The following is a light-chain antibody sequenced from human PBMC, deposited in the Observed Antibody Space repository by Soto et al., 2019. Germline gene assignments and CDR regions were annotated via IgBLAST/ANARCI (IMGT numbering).Light chain of an antibody. CDR2: AAS. J-gene: IGKJ1*01. CDR1: QGITIY. CDR3: QNYNSAPRT. V-gene: IGKV1-27*01. Sequence: DIQMTQSPSSLSASVGDRVTITCRASQGITIYLAWYQHKPGKVPKLLIYAASTLQSGVPSRFSGSGSGTDFTLTISSLQLGDVATYYCQNYNSAPRTFGQGTKVEIK.